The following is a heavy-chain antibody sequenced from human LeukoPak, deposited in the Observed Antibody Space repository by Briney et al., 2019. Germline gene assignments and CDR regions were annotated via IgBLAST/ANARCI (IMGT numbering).Heavy chain of an antibody. V-gene: IGHV3-23*01. D-gene: IGHD6-19*01. J-gene: IGHJ5*02. CDR2: ISGSGGST. CDR3: AREPRAVAGTVNWFDP. CDR1: GFTFSNAW. Sequence: GGSLRLSCAASGFTFSNAWMSWVRQAPGKGLEWVSAISGSGGSTYYADSVKGRFTISRDNSKNTLYLQMNSLRAEDTAVYYCAREPRAVAGTVNWFDPWGQGTLVTVSS.